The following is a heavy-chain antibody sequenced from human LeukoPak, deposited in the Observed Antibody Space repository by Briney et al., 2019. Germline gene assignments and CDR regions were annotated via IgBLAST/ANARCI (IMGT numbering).Heavy chain of an antibody. J-gene: IGHJ6*03. CDR1: GGSISSYY. CDR3: AREIYSSSWPRDYYYYMDV. CDR2: IYTSGST. D-gene: IGHD6-13*01. Sequence: SETLSLTCTVSGGSISSYYWSWIRQPAGKGLEWIGRIYTSGSTNYNPSLKSRVTVSVDTSKNQFSLKLSSVTAADTAVYYCAREIYSSSWPRDYYYYMDVWGKGTTVTVSS. V-gene: IGHV4-4*07.